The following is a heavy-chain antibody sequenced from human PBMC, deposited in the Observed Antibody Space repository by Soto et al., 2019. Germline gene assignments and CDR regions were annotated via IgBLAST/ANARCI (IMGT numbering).Heavy chain of an antibody. CDR1: GFTFSSYS. J-gene: IGHJ6*02. V-gene: IGHV3-21*01. CDR3: ARDLNYPPMIVVVKMDV. CDR2: ISSSSSYI. Sequence: GGSLRLSCAASGFTFSSYSMNWVRQAPGKGLEWVSSISSSSSYIYYADSVKGRFTISRDNAKNSLYLQMNSLRAEDTAVYYCARDLNYPPMIVVVKMDVWGQGTTVTVSS. D-gene: IGHD3-22*01.